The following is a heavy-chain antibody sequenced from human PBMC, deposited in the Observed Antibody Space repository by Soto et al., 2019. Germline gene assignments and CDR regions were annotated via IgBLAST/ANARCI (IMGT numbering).Heavy chain of an antibody. V-gene: IGHV3-33*01. Sequence: QVQLVESGGGVVQPGRSLRRSCAASGFTFSSYGMHWVRQAPGKGLEWVAVIWYDGSNKYYADSVKGRFTISRDNSKNTLYLQMNSLRAEDTAVYYCARHIDSSDYYGIDVWGQGTTVTVSS. CDR2: IWYDGSNK. J-gene: IGHJ6*02. CDR3: ARHIDSSDYYGIDV. D-gene: IGHD6-19*01. CDR1: GFTFSSYG.